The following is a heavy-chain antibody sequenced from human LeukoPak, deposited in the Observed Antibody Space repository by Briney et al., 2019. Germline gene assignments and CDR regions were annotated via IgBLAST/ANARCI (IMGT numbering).Heavy chain of an antibody. V-gene: IGHV3-30*18. Sequence: PGRSLRLSCAASGITFSNYGLHWVRQAPGKGLEWVAVISYDGDNKYYADSAKGRFTISRDNSKNTLYLQMNSLRAEDTAVYFCAKTPWGYSSNYYGDFDYWGQGTLVTVSS. CDR3: AKTPWGYSSNYYGDFDY. CDR2: ISYDGDNK. CDR1: GITFSNYG. D-gene: IGHD1-26*01. J-gene: IGHJ4*02.